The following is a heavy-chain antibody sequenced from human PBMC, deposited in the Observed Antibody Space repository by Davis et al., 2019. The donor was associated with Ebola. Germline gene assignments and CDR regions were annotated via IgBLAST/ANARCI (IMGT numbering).Heavy chain of an antibody. J-gene: IGHJ4*02. CDR1: GFTFSHYW. CDR2: IYSDGSTT. CDR3: AKSPSGWYDY. V-gene: IGHV3-74*01. Sequence: HTGGSLRLSCAASGFTFSHYWMHWVRQAPGKGLVWVSRIYSDGSTTFYADSVKGRFTISSDNSKNTVFLQMSSLRAEDTAVYYCAKSPSGWYDYWGQGTLVTVSS. D-gene: IGHD6-19*01.